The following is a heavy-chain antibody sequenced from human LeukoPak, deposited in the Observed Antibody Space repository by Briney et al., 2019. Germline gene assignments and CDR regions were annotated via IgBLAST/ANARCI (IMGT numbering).Heavy chain of an antibody. CDR1: GFTFSSYS. CDR2: ISSSSSTI. D-gene: IGHD3-10*02. V-gene: IGHV3-48*01. CDR3: AERGITMIGGV. Sequence: GGSLRLSCAASGFTFSSYSMNWVRQAPGKGLEWVSYISSSSSTIYYADSVKGRFTISRDNAKNSLYLQMKSMRAEDTAVYYCAERGITMIGGVWGKGTTVTISS. J-gene: IGHJ6*04.